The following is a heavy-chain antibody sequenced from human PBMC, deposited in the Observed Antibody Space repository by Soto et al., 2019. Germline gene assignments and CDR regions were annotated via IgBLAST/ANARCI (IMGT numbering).Heavy chain of an antibody. CDR3: ARTRSGYYSNYGMDV. Sequence: ASVKVSCKASGYTFTGYYMHWVRQAPGQGLEWMGWINPNSGGTNYAQKFQGWVTMTRDTSISTAYMELGRLRSDDTAVYYCARTRSGYYSNYGMDVWGQGTTVTVSS. V-gene: IGHV1-2*04. D-gene: IGHD2-15*01. CDR1: GYTFTGYY. J-gene: IGHJ6*02. CDR2: INPNSGGT.